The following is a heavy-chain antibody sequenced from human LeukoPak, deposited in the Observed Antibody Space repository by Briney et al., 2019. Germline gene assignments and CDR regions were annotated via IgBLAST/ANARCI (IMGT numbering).Heavy chain of an antibody. J-gene: IGHJ3*01. D-gene: IGHD2-15*01. CDR1: GFTFNRWW. Sequence: AGGSLRLSCAASGFTFNRWWMTWVRQAAGKGLEWVANIKQDGSEKYYVDSVKGRLTISRDNANNSLYLQMNSLRAEDTAVYYCARDQVRYCSGGNCYHDAFDVWGQGTMVTVSS. V-gene: IGHV3-7*04. CDR3: ARDQVRYCSGGNCYHDAFDV. CDR2: IKQDGSEK.